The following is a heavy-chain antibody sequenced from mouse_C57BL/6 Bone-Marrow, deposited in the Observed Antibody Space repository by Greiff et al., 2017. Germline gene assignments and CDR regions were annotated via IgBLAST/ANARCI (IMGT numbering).Heavy chain of an antibody. Sequence: VQLQQSGPELVKPGASVKLSCKASGYTFTSYDINWVKQTPGQGLEWIGWIYPRDGSTKYNEKFKGKATLPVDTSSRTAYMELHSLTSEDSAVYICAIIYYGNYYAMDYWGQGTSVTVSS. D-gene: IGHD2-1*01. J-gene: IGHJ4*01. CDR3: AIIYYGNYYAMDY. V-gene: IGHV1-85*01. CDR1: GYTFTSYD. CDR2: IYPRDGST.